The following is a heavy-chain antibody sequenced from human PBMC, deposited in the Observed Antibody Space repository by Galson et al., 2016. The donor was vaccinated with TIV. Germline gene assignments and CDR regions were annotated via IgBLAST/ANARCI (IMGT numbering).Heavy chain of an antibody. J-gene: IGHJ6*02. CDR3: ARDRRFCGNNCYLHYYYGMDV. D-gene: IGHD4-23*01. CDR2: IYNDGAT. Sequence: SLRLSCAPSGFLVSNNYMTWVRQAPGKGLEWVSIIYNDGATYYADSVRGRFIISRDNSKNTLYLQMTSLRPDDTAVYFCARDRRFCGNNCYLHYYYGMDVWGQGTTVTVS. CDR1: GFLVSNNY. V-gene: IGHV3-66*02.